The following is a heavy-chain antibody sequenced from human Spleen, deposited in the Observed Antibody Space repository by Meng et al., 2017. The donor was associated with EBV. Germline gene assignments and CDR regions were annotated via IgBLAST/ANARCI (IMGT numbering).Heavy chain of an antibody. CDR3: SRDLVGSDDD. V-gene: IGHV3-74*01. D-gene: IGHD6-25*01. CDR1: GFSFSKYW. CDR2: TNEDGGIT. J-gene: IGHJ4*02. Sequence: EVSAVELGGGLVQPVGSRRLFCAASGFSFSKYWMHWVRQVPGKGVVWVSRTNEDGGITNYADSVKGRFTISRDNTKNTLYLQMNSLRAEDTAVYFCSRDLVGSDDDWGQGTLVTVSS.